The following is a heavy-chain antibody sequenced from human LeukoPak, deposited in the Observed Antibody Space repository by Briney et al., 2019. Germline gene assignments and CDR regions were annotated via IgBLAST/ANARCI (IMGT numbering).Heavy chain of an antibody. J-gene: IGHJ4*02. V-gene: IGHV1-18*01. CDR3: ARKPSGGYGDYGQLVY. Sequence: ASVKVSCKASGYTFTNYDIHWVRQAPGQGLEWMGWISAYNGNTNSAQKLQGRVTMTTDTSTSTDYMELRSLRSDDTAVYYCARKPSGGYGDYGQLVYWGQGNLVIVSS. CDR2: ISAYNGNT. D-gene: IGHD4-17*01. CDR1: GYTFTNYD.